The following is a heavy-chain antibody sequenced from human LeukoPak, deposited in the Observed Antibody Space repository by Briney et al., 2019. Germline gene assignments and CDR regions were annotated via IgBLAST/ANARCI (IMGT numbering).Heavy chain of an antibody. CDR2: IYYGGST. V-gene: IGHV4-59*01. CDR3: ARDKGGPQLDP. CDR1: GGSISSYY. J-gene: IGHJ5*02. Sequence: PSETLSLTCTVSGGSISSYYWSWIRQPPGKGLEWIGYIYYGGSTNYNPSLKSRVTISVDTSKNQFSLKLSSVTAADTAVYYCARDKGGPQLDPWGQGTLVTVSS.